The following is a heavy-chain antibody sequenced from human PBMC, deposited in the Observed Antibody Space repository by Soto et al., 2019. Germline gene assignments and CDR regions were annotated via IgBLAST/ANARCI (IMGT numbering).Heavy chain of an antibody. D-gene: IGHD3-22*01. J-gene: IGHJ3*02. CDR1: GYTFTSYY. CDR2: INPSGGST. Sequence: ASVKVSCKASGYTFTSYYMHWVRQAPGQGLEWMGIINPSGGSTSYAQKFQGRVTMTRDTSTSTVYMELSILRSEDTAVYYCARVPPRYYYDSSGYSENPGAFAIWGQGTMVTVS. CDR3: ARVPPRYYYDSSGYSENPGAFAI. V-gene: IGHV1-46*01.